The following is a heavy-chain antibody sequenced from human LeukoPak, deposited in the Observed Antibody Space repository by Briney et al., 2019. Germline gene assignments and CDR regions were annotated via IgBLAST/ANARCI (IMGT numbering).Heavy chain of an antibody. CDR2: ISAYNGNT. Sequence: ASVKVSCKASGYTFTSYGISWVRQAPGQGLEWMGWISAYNGNTNYAQRLQGRVTMTTDTSTSTAYMELRSLRSDDAAVYYCARCHSSGGSCYFDYWGQGTLVTVSS. J-gene: IGHJ4*02. CDR1: GYTFTSYG. V-gene: IGHV1-18*01. CDR3: ARCHSSGGSCYFDY. D-gene: IGHD2-15*01.